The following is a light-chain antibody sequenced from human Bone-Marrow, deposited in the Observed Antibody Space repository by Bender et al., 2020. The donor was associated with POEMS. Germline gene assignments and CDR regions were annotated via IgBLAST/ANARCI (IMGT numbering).Light chain of an antibody. V-gene: IGLV3-25*03. J-gene: IGLJ2*01. CDR1: ALPKQY. CDR2: EDS. CDR3: QSADTRGTYVV. Sequence: SYELTQPPSVSVSPGQTAKITCSGDALPKQYVYWYQQRPGQAPVLVISEDSVRPSGIPERFSGSSSGTTVTLTITGVQAEDEADYYCQSADTRGTYVVFGGGTRLTVL.